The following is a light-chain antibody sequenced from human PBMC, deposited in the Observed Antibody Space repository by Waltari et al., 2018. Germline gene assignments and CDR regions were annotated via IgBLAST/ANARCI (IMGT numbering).Light chain of an antibody. CDR1: QSVSSY. V-gene: IGKV3-20*01. CDR2: GAS. J-gene: IGKJ1*01. CDR3: QQYGSSPWT. Sequence: EIVLTQSPGTLSLSPGERATLSCRASQSVSSYLAWYQQKPGQAPRLLISGASSRATGIPDSFSGSGSGTDFTLTISRLEPEDFAVYYCQQYGSSPWTFGQGTKVEIK.